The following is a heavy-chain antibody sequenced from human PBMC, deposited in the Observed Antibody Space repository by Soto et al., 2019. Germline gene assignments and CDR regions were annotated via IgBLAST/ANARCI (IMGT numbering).Heavy chain of an antibody. CDR2: IWYDGSNK. Sequence: GGSLRLSCAASGFTFRSYGMHWVRQAPGKGLEWVAVIWYDGSNKYYADSVKGRFTISRDNSKNTLFLQLNSLRAEDTAVYYCTKDRSSTLDGMDVWGQGTQVTVSS. CDR1: GFTFRSYG. V-gene: IGHV3-33*06. D-gene: IGHD6-13*01. CDR3: TKDRSSTLDGMDV. J-gene: IGHJ6*02.